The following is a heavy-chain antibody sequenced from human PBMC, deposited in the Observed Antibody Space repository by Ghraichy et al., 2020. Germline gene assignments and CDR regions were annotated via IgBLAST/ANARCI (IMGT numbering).Heavy chain of an antibody. J-gene: IGHJ5*02. D-gene: IGHD3-22*01. V-gene: IGHV3-7*01. CDR3: ARDFGYYYDSSGYYPNWFDP. Sequence: GGSLRLSCAASGFTFSSYWMSWVRQAPGKGLEWVANIKQDGSEKYYVDSVKGRFTISRDNAKNSLYLQMNSLRAEDTAVYYCARDFGYYYDSSGYYPNWFDPWGQGTLVTVSS. CDR2: IKQDGSEK. CDR1: GFTFSSYW.